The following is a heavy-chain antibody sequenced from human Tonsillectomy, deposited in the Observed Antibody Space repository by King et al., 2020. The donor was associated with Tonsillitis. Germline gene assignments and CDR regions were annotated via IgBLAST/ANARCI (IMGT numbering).Heavy chain of an antibody. CDR3: ARDTPMGIDF. V-gene: IGHV4-39*02. J-gene: IGHJ4*02. CDR1: GGSISSSSYY. CDR2: IYYSGST. Sequence: QLQESGPGLVKPSETLSVICTVSGGSISSSSYYWGWIRQPQGKGLEWIASIYYSGSTYYTPSLKSRVTISVDMSKNEFSLKLSSVTAADTAVYYCARDTPMGIDFWGQGTLVTVSS. D-gene: IGHD5-18*01.